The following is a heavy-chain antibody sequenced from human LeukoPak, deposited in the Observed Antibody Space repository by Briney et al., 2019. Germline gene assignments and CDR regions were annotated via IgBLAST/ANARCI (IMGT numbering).Heavy chain of an antibody. CDR1: GYTFTGYY. Sequence: ASVKVSCKASGYTFTGYYMHWLRQAPGQGLEWMAWINPKSGGTNYAQKFQGRVTTTRDTSISTAYMELSRLRSDDTAVYYRVRSASNAFDIWGQGTMVTVSS. V-gene: IGHV1-2*02. CDR2: INPKSGGT. J-gene: IGHJ3*02. D-gene: IGHD2/OR15-2a*01. CDR3: VRSASNAFDI.